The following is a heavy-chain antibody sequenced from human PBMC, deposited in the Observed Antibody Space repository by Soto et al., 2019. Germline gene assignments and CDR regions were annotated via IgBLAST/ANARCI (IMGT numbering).Heavy chain of an antibody. Sequence: ESGAEPGTAARRVALACTSPGFSLTTGGKGVNWIRQPPGKALEWLAVIYWNGDRRYSPSLRNRLTITKDTSTDQVVLTMTNMDPVDTATYYCGHRSNSHDFSGNDYWGQGALVTVSS. CDR1: GFSLTTGGKG. CDR2: IYWNGDR. CDR3: GHRSNSHDFSGNDY. J-gene: IGHJ4*02. V-gene: IGHV2-5*01. D-gene: IGHD3-3*01.